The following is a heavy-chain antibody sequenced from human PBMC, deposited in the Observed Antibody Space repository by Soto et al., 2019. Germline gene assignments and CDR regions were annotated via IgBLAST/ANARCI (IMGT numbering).Heavy chain of an antibody. CDR2: ISAYNGNT. Sequence: AASVKVSCKASGYTFTSYGISWVRQAPGQGLEWMGWISAYNGNTNYAQKLQGRVTMTTDTSTSTAYMELRSLRSDDTAVYYCARDEDCSGGSCYSLGWYYYGMDVWGQGTTVTVSS. CDR1: GYTFTSYG. CDR3: ARDEDCSGGSCYSLGWYYYGMDV. D-gene: IGHD2-15*01. J-gene: IGHJ6*02. V-gene: IGHV1-18*04.